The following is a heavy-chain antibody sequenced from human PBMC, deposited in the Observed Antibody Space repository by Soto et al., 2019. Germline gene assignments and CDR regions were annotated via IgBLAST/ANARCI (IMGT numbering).Heavy chain of an antibody. CDR1: GGTFSSYA. V-gene: IGHV1-69*12. CDR2: IIPIFGTA. J-gene: IGHJ3*02. D-gene: IGHD5-12*01. CDR3: ASVPERRLPLPVDI. Sequence: QVQLVQSGAEVKKPGSSVKVSCKASGGTFSSYAISWVRQAPGQGLEWMGGIIPIFGTANYAQKFQGRVMITADESTSTAYMELSSLRSEDTAVYYCASVPERRLPLPVDIWGQGTMVTVSS.